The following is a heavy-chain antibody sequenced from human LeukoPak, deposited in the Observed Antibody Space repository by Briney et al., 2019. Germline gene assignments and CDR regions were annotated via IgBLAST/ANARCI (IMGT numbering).Heavy chain of an antibody. V-gene: IGHV4-39*01. Sequence: PSETLSLTCTVSGGSISSSSYYWGWIRQPPGKGLEWIGSIYYSGSTFYNPSLKSRVTISVDTSKNQFSLKLSSVTAADTAVYYCARHLRPTYYYGVDVWGQGTTVTVSS. CDR2: IYYSGST. CDR3: ARHLRPTYYYGVDV. J-gene: IGHJ6*02. D-gene: IGHD3-16*01. CDR1: GGSISSSSYY.